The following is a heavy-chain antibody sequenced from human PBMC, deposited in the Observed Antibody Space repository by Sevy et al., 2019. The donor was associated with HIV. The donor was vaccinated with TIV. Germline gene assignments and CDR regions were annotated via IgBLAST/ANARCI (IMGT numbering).Heavy chain of an antibody. J-gene: IGHJ6*02. Sequence: WGYLRLSCAASGFTVSSNYMSWVRQAPGKGLERVSVIYSGGSTYYADSLKGRFNISRDNSQNTLSLQMNSLRAEETDVYYCASGSYQYSGGYYYYGMDVWGQGTLVHVSS. D-gene: IGHD3-22*01. V-gene: IGHV3-53*01. CDR1: GFTVSSNY. CDR2: IYSGGST. CDR3: ASGSYQYSGGYYYYGMDV.